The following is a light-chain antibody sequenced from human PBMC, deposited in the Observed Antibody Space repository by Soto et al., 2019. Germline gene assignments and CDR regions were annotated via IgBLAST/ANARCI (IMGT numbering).Light chain of an antibody. CDR1: SSDVGSYNS. CDR3: ASSDGGNNLVVV. CDR2: EVT. J-gene: IGLJ2*01. V-gene: IGLV2-8*01. Sequence: QSALTQPPSASGSPGQSVTISCTGTSSDVGSYNSVSWYQHHPGKAPKLMIYEVTKRPSGVPDRFSGSKSGDTASLTVSGLLAADEADYYCASSDGGNNLVVVFGGGTKLTVL.